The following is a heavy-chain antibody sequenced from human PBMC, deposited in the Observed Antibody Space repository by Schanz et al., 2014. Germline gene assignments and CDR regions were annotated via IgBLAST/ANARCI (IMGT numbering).Heavy chain of an antibody. CDR1: GFTFSTYA. J-gene: IGHJ5*01. D-gene: IGHD2-15*01. CDR3: SKDKQGSRSDDS. V-gene: IGHV3-23*01. Sequence: VQLLQSGGALVQPGGSLRLSCSASGFTFSTYAMSWARQTPGKGLEWVSSINTGGNTYYRDSVKGRFIVSRDNSKNTLYLEMNTLRVDDTAVYYCSKDKQGSRSDDSWGQGTLVTVSS. CDR2: INTGGNT.